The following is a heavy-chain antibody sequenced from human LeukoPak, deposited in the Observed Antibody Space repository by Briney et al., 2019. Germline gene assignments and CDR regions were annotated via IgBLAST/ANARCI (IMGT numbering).Heavy chain of an antibody. Sequence: ASVKVSFKASGYTFTSYDINWVRQATGQGLEWMGLMNPQNGNTDYAQKFQGRVTMTRDTSISTAYMELSSLRSEDTAVYYCAREPKGNTYDVGDIWGQGTMVTVSS. CDR3: AREPKGNTYDVGDI. CDR1: GYTFTSYD. J-gene: IGHJ3*02. V-gene: IGHV1-8*01. CDR2: MNPQNGNT. D-gene: IGHD2/OR15-2a*01.